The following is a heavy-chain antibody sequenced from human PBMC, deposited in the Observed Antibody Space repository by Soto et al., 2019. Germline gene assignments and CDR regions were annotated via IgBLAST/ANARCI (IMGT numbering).Heavy chain of an antibody. CDR1: VGTFSSYA. J-gene: IGHJ2*01. Sequence: GXSGKVSCKASVGTFSSYAISWVRQAPGQGLEWMGGIIPIFGTANYAQKFQGRVTITADESTSTAYMELSSLRSEDTAVYYCARGIVVVTAAYWYFDLWGRGPLVTVSS. CDR3: ARGIVVVTAAYWYFDL. V-gene: IGHV1-69*13. D-gene: IGHD2-21*02. CDR2: IIPIFGTA.